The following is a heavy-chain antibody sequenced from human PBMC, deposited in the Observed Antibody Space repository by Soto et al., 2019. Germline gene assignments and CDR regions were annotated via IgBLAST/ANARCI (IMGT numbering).Heavy chain of an antibody. Sequence: GGSLRLSCAASGFTFSTYSMNWVRQAPGKGLEWVSHISSSGSTVYYADSVKGRFTISRDNAKNSLYLQMNGLRDDDTVVYYCARDGTYTYGYDYWGQGTLVTVSS. CDR1: GFTFSTYS. J-gene: IGHJ4*02. CDR2: ISSSGSTV. D-gene: IGHD5-18*01. V-gene: IGHV3-48*02. CDR3: ARDGTYTYGYDY.